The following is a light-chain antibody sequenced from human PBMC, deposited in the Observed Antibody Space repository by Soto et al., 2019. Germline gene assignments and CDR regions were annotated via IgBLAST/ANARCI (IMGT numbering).Light chain of an antibody. V-gene: IGLV2-14*01. CDR2: EVS. CDR1: SNDVGGYNY. CDR3: NSFTTSSTYV. J-gene: IGLJ1*01. Sequence: QSALTQPASVSGSPGQSVTISCTGTSNDVGGYNYVSWYQQHPGKAPKLVIYEVSHRPSGISGRFSGSKSGNTASLTISGLQVDDEADYFCNSFTTSSTYVFGTGTKLTVL.